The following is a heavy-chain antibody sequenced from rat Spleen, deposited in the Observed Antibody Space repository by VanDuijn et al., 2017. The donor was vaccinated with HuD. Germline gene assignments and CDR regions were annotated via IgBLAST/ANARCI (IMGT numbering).Heavy chain of an antibody. J-gene: IGHJ2*01. V-gene: IGHV2-30*01. CDR1: GFSLTSYS. D-gene: IGHD1-6*01. CDR2: IWTGGST. Sequence: QVQLKESGPGLVQPSQTLSLTCNVAGFSLTSYSVHWVRQPTGKGLEWMGIIWTGGSTDYNSALKSRLTISRDTSKSQVFLKLNGLQTEDMATYSGAREGVILRYWGQGFLATVSS. CDR3: AREGVILRY.